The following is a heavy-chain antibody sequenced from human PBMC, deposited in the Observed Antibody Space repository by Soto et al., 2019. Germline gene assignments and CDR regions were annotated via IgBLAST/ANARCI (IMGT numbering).Heavy chain of an antibody. V-gene: IGHV3-48*01. J-gene: IGHJ5*02. D-gene: IGHD3-10*01. CDR1: GFTFSSYS. Sequence: GGSLRLSCAASGFTFSSYSMNWVRQAPGKGLEWVSYISSSSSTIYYADSVKGRFTISRDNAKNSLYLQMNSLRAEDTAVYYCARGGVTMVRGPYNWFDPWGQGTLVTVSS. CDR2: ISSSSSTI. CDR3: ARGGVTMVRGPYNWFDP.